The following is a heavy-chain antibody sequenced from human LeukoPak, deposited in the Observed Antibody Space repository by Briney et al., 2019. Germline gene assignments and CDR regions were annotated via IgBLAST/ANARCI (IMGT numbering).Heavy chain of an antibody. V-gene: IGHV3-23*01. D-gene: IGHD3-22*01. J-gene: IGHJ4*02. CDR3: AKPDSSGYWAFDY. Sequence: GGSLRLSCAASGFTFGSYAMSWVRQAPGKGLEWVSAISGSGGSTYYADSVKGRFTISRDNSKNTLYLQMNSLRAEDTAVYYCAKPDSSGYWAFDYWGQGTLVTVSS. CDR1: GFTFGSYA. CDR2: ISGSGGST.